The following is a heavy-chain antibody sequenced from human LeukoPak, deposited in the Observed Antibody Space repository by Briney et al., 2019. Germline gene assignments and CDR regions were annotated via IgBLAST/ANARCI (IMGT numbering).Heavy chain of an antibody. CDR3: AKGGYYDSSGYYSFHY. CDR2: ISWNSGSK. J-gene: IGHJ4*02. Sequence: GGPLRLSCAASGFTFDDYAMHWVRQAPGKGLEWVSGISWNSGSKGYADSVKGRFTISRDNAKNSLYLQMNSLRAEDTALYYCAKGGYYDSSGYYSFHYWGQGTLVTVSS. V-gene: IGHV3-9*01. D-gene: IGHD3-22*01. CDR1: GFTFDDYA.